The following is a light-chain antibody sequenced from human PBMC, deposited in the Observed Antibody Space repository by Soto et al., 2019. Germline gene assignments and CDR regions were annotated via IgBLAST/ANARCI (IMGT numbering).Light chain of an antibody. Sequence: EVVLTQSPATLSLSPGERATLSCRTSQSISGELAWYQQTPGQAPRLIIFDTYNRATGIPARFSGSGSETDFTLTIRGLEPEDFGVYYCQQRRNWPLTFGGGNKVEI. CDR1: QSISGE. CDR3: QQRRNWPLT. V-gene: IGKV3-11*01. J-gene: IGKJ4*01. CDR2: DTY.